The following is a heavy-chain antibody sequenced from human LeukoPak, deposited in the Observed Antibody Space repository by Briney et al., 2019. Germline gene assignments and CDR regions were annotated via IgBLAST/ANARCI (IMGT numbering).Heavy chain of an antibody. D-gene: IGHD3-22*01. CDR2: IIPIFGTA. V-gene: IGHV1-69*13. CDR3: VRLEAGTMIVRY. CDR1: GGTFSSYA. J-gene: IGHJ4*02. Sequence: SVKVSCKASGGTFSSYAISWVRQAPGQGLEWMGGIIPIFGTANYAQKFQGRVTITADESTSTAYMELSSLRSEDTAVYYCVRLEAGTMIVRYWGQGTLVTVSP.